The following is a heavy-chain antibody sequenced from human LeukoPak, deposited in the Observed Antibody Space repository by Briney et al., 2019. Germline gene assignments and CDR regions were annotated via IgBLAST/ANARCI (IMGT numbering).Heavy chain of an antibody. D-gene: IGHD1-26*01. CDR1: GDSFSSSSYY. J-gene: IGHJ2*01. CDR2: IDYSGTT. V-gene: IGHV4-39*07. CDR3: ASERPATENWFFDL. Sequence: SETLSLTCTVSGDSFSSSSYYWGLIRQPPGKGLEWIGSIDYSGTTYYNPSLKSRVTISVDTSKSQFSLNLSSVTAADTAVYYCASERPATENWFFDLWGRGTLVTVSS.